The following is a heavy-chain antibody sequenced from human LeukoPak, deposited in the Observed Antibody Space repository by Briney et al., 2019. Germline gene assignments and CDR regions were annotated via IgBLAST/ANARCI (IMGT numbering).Heavy chain of an antibody. CDR3: ARVIDWSSSWYRWHYYYYMDV. CDR1: GYTFTSYD. V-gene: IGHV1-8*01. J-gene: IGHJ6*03. Sequence: APVKVSCKASGYTFTSYDINWVRQATGQGLEWMGWMNPNSGNTGYAQKFQGRVTMTRNTSISTAYMELSSLRSEDTAVYYCARVIDWSSSWYRWHYYYYMDVWGKGTTVTVSS. D-gene: IGHD6-13*01. CDR2: MNPNSGNT.